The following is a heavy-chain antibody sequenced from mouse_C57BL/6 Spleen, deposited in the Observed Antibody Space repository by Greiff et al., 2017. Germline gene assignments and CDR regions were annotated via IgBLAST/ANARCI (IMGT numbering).Heavy chain of an antibody. Sequence: QVQLQQPGTELVKPGASVKLSCKASGYTFTSYWMHWVKQRHGQGLEWIGNINPSNGGTNYNAKFKSKATLTVDKSSSTAYMQLSSLTSEDSAVYYCARAGDYSPYAMDYWGQGTSVTVSS. CDR1: GYTFTSYW. V-gene: IGHV1-53*01. CDR2: INPSNGGT. J-gene: IGHJ4*01. D-gene: IGHD1-1*01. CDR3: ARAGDYSPYAMDY.